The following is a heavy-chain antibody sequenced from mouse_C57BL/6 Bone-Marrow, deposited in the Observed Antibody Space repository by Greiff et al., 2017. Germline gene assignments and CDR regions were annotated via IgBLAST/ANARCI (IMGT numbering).Heavy chain of an antibody. CDR3: ARFLSSYVFAY. V-gene: IGHV1-64*01. D-gene: IGHD1-1*01. Sequence: QVQLKQPGAELVKPGASVKLSCKASGYTFTSYWMHWVKQRPGQGLEWIGMIHPNSGSTNYNEKFKGKATLTVDKSSSTAYMQLSSLTSEDSAVYYCARFLSSYVFAYWGQGTLVTVSA. CDR1: GYTFTSYW. J-gene: IGHJ3*01. CDR2: IHPNSGST.